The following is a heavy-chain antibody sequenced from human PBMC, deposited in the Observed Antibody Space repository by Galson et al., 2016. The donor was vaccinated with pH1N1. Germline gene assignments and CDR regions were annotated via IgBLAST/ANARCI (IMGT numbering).Heavy chain of an antibody. D-gene: IGHD3-16*01. CDR1: GFSLNSSGMG. CDR2: IYWDDDK. J-gene: IGHJ3*01. CDR3: AHREVMITNAFDF. Sequence: PALVKPPQTLTLTCTFSGFSLNSSGMGVGWIRQPPGKALEWLALIYWDDDKRYSPSLKTRLTINKDTSKNQVVIMMTNMDPVDTATYYFAHREVMITNAFDFWGQGTMVTVSS. V-gene: IGHV2-5*02.